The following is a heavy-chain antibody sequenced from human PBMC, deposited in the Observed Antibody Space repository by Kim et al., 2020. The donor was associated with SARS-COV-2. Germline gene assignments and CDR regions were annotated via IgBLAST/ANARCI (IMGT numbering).Heavy chain of an antibody. J-gene: IGHJ4*02. CDR2: IGTAGDT. CDR3: ARGGYYGDYEGDFDY. CDR1: GFTFSSYD. V-gene: IGHV3-13*04. D-gene: IGHD4-17*01. Sequence: GGSLRLSCAASGFTFSSYDMHWVRQATGKGLEWVSAIGTAGDTYYPGSVKGRFTISRENAKNSLYLQMNSLRDGDTAVYYCARGGYYGDYEGDFDYWGQGTLVTVSS.